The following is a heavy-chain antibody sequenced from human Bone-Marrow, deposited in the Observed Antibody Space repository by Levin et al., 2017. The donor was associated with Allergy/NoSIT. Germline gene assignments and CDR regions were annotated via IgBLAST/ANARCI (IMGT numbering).Heavy chain of an antibody. CDR3: ARDHGDYDSSGYYFDY. D-gene: IGHD3-22*01. Sequence: SETLSLTCAVSGGSISGSNWWSWVRQPPGKGLEWIGEISHSGSTNYNPSLESRVTMSLDKSKNQFSLKLTSVTAADTAVYYCARDHGDYDSSGYYFDYWGQGTLVTVSS. V-gene: IGHV4-4*02. CDR1: GGSISGSNW. J-gene: IGHJ4*02. CDR2: ISHSGST.